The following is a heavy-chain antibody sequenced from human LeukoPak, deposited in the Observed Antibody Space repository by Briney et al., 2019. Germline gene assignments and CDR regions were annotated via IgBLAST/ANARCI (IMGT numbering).Heavy chain of an antibody. CDR1: GFTFSSYS. D-gene: IGHD6-19*01. V-gene: IGHV3-21*01. CDR2: INSGSSYI. CDR3: ARAIFSRGWYLVDY. Sequence: GGSLRLSCAASGFTFSSYSMDWVRQAPGKGLEWVSSINSGSSYIYYADSVKGRFTISRDNAKNSLFLQMNTLRAEDTAVYYCARAIFSRGWYLVDYWGQGTLVTASS. J-gene: IGHJ4*02.